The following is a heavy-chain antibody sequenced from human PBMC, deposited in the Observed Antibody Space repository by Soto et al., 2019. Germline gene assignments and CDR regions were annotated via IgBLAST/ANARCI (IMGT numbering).Heavy chain of an antibody. CDR3: ARASTVVTPSGSYTWFDP. V-gene: IGHV4-59*01. D-gene: IGHD2-21*02. Sequence: QVQLQESGPGLVKPSETLSLTCTVSGGSISSNYWSWIRQPPGKGLEWIGYIYYSGSTNYNPSLKRRVTISVDTSKNHSALKLSSVTAADTAVYYCARASTVVTPSGSYTWFDPWGQGTLVTVSS. CDR2: IYYSGST. CDR1: GGSISSNY. J-gene: IGHJ5*02.